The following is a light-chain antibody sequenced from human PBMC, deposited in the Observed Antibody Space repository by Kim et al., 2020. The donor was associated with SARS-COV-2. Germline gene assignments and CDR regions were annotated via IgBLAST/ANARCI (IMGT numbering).Light chain of an antibody. CDR1: SANIGSYT. CDR2: SND. J-gene: IGLJ2*01. CDR3: GGWDDSMNEYV. V-gene: IGLV1-44*01. Sequence: GQSVSIPCSGSSANIGSYTILWCHQLPPTTPTRLIYSNDGRPSGVLDRCSGAKSATSASPAISWVQSEDEADYYCGGWDDSMNEYVFGGGTQLTVL.